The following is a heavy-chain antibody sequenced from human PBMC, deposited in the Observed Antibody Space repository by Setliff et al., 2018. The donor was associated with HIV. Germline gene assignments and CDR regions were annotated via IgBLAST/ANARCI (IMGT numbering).Heavy chain of an antibody. Sequence: SETLSLTCTVSYGPISGHYWTWIRQPPGKGLEWIGYIHHSGGTQYNPALMSRLTMSVDSSKNQFSLSLSSVTAADTAVYYCARLPDINSWPFDYWARGTLVTVSS. CDR3: ARLPDINSWPFDY. J-gene: IGHJ4*02. V-gene: IGHV4-59*11. D-gene: IGHD6-13*01. CDR2: IHHSGGT. CDR1: YGPISGHY.